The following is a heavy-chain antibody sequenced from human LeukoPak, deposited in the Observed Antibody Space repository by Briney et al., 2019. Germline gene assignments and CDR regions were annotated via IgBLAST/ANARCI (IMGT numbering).Heavy chain of an antibody. J-gene: IGHJ4*02. V-gene: IGHV3-23*01. CDR3: AKTPTDYFDY. CDR1: GFTFSSYA. Sequence: GGSLRLSCAASGFTFSSYAMSWVRQAPGEGLEWVSAISGSGGSTYYADSVKGRFTISGDNSKNTLYLQMNSLRAEDTAVYYCAKTPTDYFDYWGQGTLVTVSS. CDR2: ISGSGGST. D-gene: IGHD2-15*01.